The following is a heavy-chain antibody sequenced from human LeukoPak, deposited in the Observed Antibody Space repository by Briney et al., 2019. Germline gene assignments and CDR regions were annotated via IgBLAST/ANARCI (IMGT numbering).Heavy chain of an antibody. V-gene: IGHV3-21*01. Sequence: GGSLRLSCAASGFTFSSYSMNWVRQAPGKGLEWVSSISSSSSYIYYADSVKGRFTIFRDNAKNSLYLQMNSLRAEDTAVYYCARDVDYCSGGSCYPYFDYWGQGTLVTVSS. D-gene: IGHD2-15*01. J-gene: IGHJ4*02. CDR1: GFTFSSYS. CDR2: ISSSSSYI. CDR3: ARDVDYCSGGSCYPYFDY.